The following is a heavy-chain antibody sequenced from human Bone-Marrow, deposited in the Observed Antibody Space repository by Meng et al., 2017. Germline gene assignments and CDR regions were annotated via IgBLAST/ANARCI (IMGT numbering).Heavy chain of an antibody. D-gene: IGHD4-11*01. J-gene: IGHJ5*02. V-gene: IGHV3-23*04. Sequence: EVQLEDSGGGLVQPGGSLRLSCAASGFTFSSYAMRWVRQAPGKGLEWVSAVSGSGGYTYYADSVKGRFTISRDNSKNTLYLQMNSLRAEDTAVYYCAKWGSNSNWFDPWGQGTLVTVSS. CDR3: AKWGSNSNWFDP. CDR2: VSGSGGYT. CDR1: GFTFSSYA.